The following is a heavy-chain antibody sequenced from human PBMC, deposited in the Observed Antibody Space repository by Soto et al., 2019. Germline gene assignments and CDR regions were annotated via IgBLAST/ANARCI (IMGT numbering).Heavy chain of an antibody. J-gene: IGHJ5*02. CDR3: ARDGWDIVVVPATATGSWFDP. Sequence: ASVKVSCKASGYTFTSYGISWVRQAPGQGLEWMGLISAYNGNTNYAQKLQGRVTMTTDTSTSTAYMELRSLRSDDTAVYYCARDGWDIVVVPATATGSWFDPWGQGTLVTVSS. CDR1: GYTFTSYG. V-gene: IGHV1-18*01. CDR2: ISAYNGNT. D-gene: IGHD2-2*01.